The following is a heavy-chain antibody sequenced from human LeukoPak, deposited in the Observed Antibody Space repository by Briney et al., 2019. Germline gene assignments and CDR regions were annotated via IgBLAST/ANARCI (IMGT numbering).Heavy chain of an antibody. V-gene: IGHV3-30*04. D-gene: IGHD3-10*01. CDR2: ISYDGSNK. J-gene: IGHJ5*02. CDR3: ARGKMGKRITMVRGVTINWFDP. CDR1: GFTFSSYA. Sequence: GGSLRLSCAASGFTFSSYAMHWVRQAPGKGLEWVAVISYDGSNKYYADSVKVRFTISRDNSKNTLYLQMNSLRAEDTAVYYCARGKMGKRITMVRGVTINWFDPWGQGTLVTVSS.